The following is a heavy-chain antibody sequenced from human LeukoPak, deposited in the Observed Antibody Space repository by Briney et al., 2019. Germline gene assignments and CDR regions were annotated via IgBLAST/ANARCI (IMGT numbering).Heavy chain of an antibody. CDR2: ISTGSSYI. V-gene: IGHV3-21*01. Sequence: PGGSLRLSCAASGFTFSTYSMNWVRQAPGKGLEWVSSISTGSSYIYYADSVNGRFTISRDNAKNSLYLQMNSLRAEGTAVYYCARVLSLDYYYGLDVWGQGTTVTVSS. J-gene: IGHJ6*02. CDR3: ARVLSLDYYYGLDV. CDR1: GFTFSTYS.